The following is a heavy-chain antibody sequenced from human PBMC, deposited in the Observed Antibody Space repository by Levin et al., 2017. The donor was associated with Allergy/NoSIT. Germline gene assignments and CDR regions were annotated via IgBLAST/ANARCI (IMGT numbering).Heavy chain of an antibody. V-gene: IGHV3-9*01. J-gene: IGHJ3*02. D-gene: IGHD6-13*01. CDR3: AKDMAGYSSSWIPVQFPNDAFDI. CDR2: ISWNSGSI. Sequence: GGSLRLSCAASGFTFDDYAMHWVRQAPGKGLEWVSGISWNSGSIGYADSVKGRFTISRDNAKNSLYLQMNSLRAEDTALYYCAKDMAGYSSSWIPVQFPNDAFDIWGQGTMVTVSS. CDR1: GFTFDDYA.